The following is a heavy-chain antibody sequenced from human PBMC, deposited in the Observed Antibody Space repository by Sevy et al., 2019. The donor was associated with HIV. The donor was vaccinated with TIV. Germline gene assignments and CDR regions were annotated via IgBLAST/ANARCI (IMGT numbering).Heavy chain of an antibody. Sequence: GGSLRLSCAASGFSFSGYNMSWVRQAPGKGLEWVSYLSSSTSTIHYADSVKGRFTISRDNAKNSLFLQMNSLGDEDTAVYYCARDSSWNYDSYFYGMDVWGQGTTVTVSS. CDR1: GFSFSGYN. CDR3: ARDSSWNYDSYFYGMDV. D-gene: IGHD1-7*01. V-gene: IGHV3-48*02. CDR2: LSSSTSTI. J-gene: IGHJ6*02.